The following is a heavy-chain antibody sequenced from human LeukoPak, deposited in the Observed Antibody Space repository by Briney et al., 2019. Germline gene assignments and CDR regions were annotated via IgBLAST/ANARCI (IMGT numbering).Heavy chain of an antibody. CDR3: ARVGPQVYCTGDCRNDGFDI. CDR1: GFTFSSYW. Sequence: GGSLRLSCAASGFTFSSYWMHWVRQAPGKGLVWVSRINSDGSSTSYADSVKGRFTISRDNTENSLYLQMDSLRADDTAVYYCARVGPQVYCTGDCRNDGFDIWGQGTMVTVSS. J-gene: IGHJ3*02. D-gene: IGHD2-8*02. V-gene: IGHV3-74*01. CDR2: INSDGSST.